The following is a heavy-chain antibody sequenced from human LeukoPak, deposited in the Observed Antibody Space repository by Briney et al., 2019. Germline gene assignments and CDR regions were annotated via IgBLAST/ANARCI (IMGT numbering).Heavy chain of an antibody. Sequence: GGSLRLSCAASGFTFSSYEMTWVRQAPGKGLEWVSYISSSGSTIYYADSVKGRFTISRDNAKNSLYLQMNSLRAEDTAVYYCAREMTYYDILTGNWNWFDPWGQGTLVTVSS. CDR3: AREMTYYDILTGNWNWFDP. D-gene: IGHD3-9*01. CDR2: ISSSGSTI. V-gene: IGHV3-48*03. J-gene: IGHJ5*02. CDR1: GFTFSSYE.